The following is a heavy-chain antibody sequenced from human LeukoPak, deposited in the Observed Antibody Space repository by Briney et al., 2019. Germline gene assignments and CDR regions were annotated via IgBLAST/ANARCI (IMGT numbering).Heavy chain of an antibody. J-gene: IGHJ4*02. Sequence: ASVKVSCKASGNTVSGHYMHWVRQAPGQGLEWMGWLDPNSGGTNYAQKFQGRVSMTRDTSISTDYMELSRLRSDDTAVYYCARTAGYSYLAFWGQGTLVTVSS. D-gene: IGHD5-18*01. CDR1: GNTVSGHY. CDR2: LDPNSGGT. CDR3: ARTAGYSYLAF. V-gene: IGHV1-2*02.